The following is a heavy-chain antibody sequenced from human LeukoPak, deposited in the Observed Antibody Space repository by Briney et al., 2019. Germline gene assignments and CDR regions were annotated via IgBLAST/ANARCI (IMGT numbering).Heavy chain of an antibody. Sequence: SETLSLTCTVSSAPFSSYYWSWIRQPPGKGLEWIGYSHNSGFTKYNAALKSRVTISIDTSQNQFSLKLTSVTAADTAVYYCARHGQQLENNAFDMWGQGTMVTVSS. V-gene: IGHV4-59*08. CDR2: SHNSGFT. CDR1: SAPFSSYY. CDR3: ARHGQQLENNAFDM. D-gene: IGHD6-13*01. J-gene: IGHJ3*02.